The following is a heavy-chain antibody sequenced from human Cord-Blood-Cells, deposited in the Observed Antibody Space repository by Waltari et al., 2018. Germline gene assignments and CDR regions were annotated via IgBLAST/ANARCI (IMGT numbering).Heavy chain of an antibody. CDR3: ANLVGAQVFDY. Sequence: QVQLVQSGAEVKKPGPSVKAPCKPSGYPFTGYFRHWVRQAPGQGLEWMGWINPNSGGTNYAQKFQGRVTMTRDTSISTAYMELSRLRSDDTAVYYCANLVGAQVFDYWGQGTLVTVSS. CDR2: INPNSGGT. V-gene: IGHV1-2*02. CDR1: GYPFTGYF. D-gene: IGHD1-26*01. J-gene: IGHJ4*02.